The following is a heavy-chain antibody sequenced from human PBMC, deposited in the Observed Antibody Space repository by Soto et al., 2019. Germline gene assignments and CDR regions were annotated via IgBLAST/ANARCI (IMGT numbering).Heavy chain of an antibody. Sequence: SETLSLTCTVSGGSISSYYWSWIRQPPGKGLEWIGYIYYSGSTNYNPSLKSRVTISVDTSKNQFSLKLSSVTAADTAVYYCARGGYSYVYWWFDPWGQGTLVTVSS. J-gene: IGHJ5*02. CDR1: GGSISSYY. CDR3: ARGGYSYVYWWFDP. D-gene: IGHD5-18*01. CDR2: IYYSGST. V-gene: IGHV4-59*01.